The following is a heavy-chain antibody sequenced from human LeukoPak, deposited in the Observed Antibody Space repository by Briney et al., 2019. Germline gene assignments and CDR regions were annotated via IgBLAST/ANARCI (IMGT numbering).Heavy chain of an antibody. CDR1: GFSFTSYW. V-gene: IGHV5-51*01. CDR2: IYPYDSNT. CDR3: ANRAGGYYYLDV. J-gene: IGHJ6*03. Sequence: GESLKISCKGSGFSFTSYWIAWVRQMPGEGLEWMGIIYPYDSNTKYSPSFQGQVTISADKSISTAYLQWTSLKASDTAMYYCANRAGGYYYLDVWGKGTTVSVSS. D-gene: IGHD6-19*01.